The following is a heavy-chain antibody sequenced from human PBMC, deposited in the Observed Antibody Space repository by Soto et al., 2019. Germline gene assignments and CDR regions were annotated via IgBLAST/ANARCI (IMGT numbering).Heavy chain of an antibody. V-gene: IGHV3-30-3*01. J-gene: IGHJ3*02. CDR3: ARAEYSGSYYGVYAFDI. D-gene: IGHD1-26*01. CDR2: ISYDGSNK. Sequence: GGSLRLSCAASGFTFSSYAMHWVRQAPGKGLEWVAVISYDGSNKYYADSVKGRFTISRDNSKNTLYLQMNSLRAEDTAVYYCARAEYSGSYYGVYAFDIWGQGTMVTVSS. CDR1: GFTFSSYA.